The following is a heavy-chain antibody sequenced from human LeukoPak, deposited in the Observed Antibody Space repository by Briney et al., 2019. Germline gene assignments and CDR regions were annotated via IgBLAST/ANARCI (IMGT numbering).Heavy chain of an antibody. CDR3: ARDYGDYDCAY. J-gene: IGHJ4*02. D-gene: IGHD4-17*01. Sequence: PSETLSLTCTVSGGSISSYYWSWIRQPPGKGLEWIGYIYYSGSTNYNPSLKSRVTISVDTSKNQFSLKLSSVTAADTAVYYCARDYGDYDCAYWGQGTLVTVSS. CDR2: IYYSGST. V-gene: IGHV4-59*01. CDR1: GGSISSYY.